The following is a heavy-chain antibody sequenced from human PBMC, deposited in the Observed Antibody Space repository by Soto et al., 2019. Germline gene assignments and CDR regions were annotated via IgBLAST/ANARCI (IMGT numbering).Heavy chain of an antibody. D-gene: IGHD1-1*01. CDR2: ISSSSSYI. CDR3: ARDLNDDPYYYYYGMDV. CDR1: GFTFSSYS. J-gene: IGHJ6*02. Sequence: GGSLRLSCAASGFTFSSYSMSWVRQAPGKGLEWVSSISSSSSYIYYADSVKGRFTISRDNAKNSLYLQMNSLRAEDTAVYYCARDLNDDPYYYYYGMDVWGQGTTVTVSS. V-gene: IGHV3-21*01.